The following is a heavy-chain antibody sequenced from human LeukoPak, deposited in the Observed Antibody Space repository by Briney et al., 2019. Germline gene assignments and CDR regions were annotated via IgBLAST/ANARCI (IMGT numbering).Heavy chain of an antibody. CDR3: ATGYSSVVGY. D-gene: IGHD6-19*01. Sequence: GRSLRLSCAASGFTFSSYAMHWVRQAPGKGLEWVAFISYDGTNKYYADSVKGRFTISRDNAKNSLYLQMNSLRAEDTAVYYCATGYSSVVGYWGQGTLVTVSS. V-gene: IGHV3-30-3*01. CDR2: ISYDGTNK. CDR1: GFTFSSYA. J-gene: IGHJ4*02.